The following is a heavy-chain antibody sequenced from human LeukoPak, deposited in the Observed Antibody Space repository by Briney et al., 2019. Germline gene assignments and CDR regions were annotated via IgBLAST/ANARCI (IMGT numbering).Heavy chain of an antibody. D-gene: IGHD2-15*01. V-gene: IGHV3-11*01. Sequence: PGGSLRLSCAASGFTFSDYYMSWIRQAPGKGLEWVSYISSSGSTIYYADSVKGRFTISRDNAKNPLYLQMNSLRAGDTAVYYCARRLVVVGYYYYGMDVWGQGTTVTVSS. J-gene: IGHJ6*02. CDR1: GFTFSDYY. CDR3: ARRLVVVGYYYYGMDV. CDR2: ISSSGSTI.